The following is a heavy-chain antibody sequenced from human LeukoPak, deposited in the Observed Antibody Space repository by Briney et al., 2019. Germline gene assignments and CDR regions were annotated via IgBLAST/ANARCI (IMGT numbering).Heavy chain of an antibody. CDR1: GFIFKNYA. CDR3: AKADATIGGAFDI. D-gene: IGHD3-3*01. J-gene: IGHJ3*02. CDR2: ISGTSDTT. Sequence: PGGSLRLSCAASGFIFKNYAMSWVRQAPGKGLEWVSIISGTSDTTRYGDSVRGRLTTSRDNPRNTLYLQMNSLRADDTAVYYCAKADATIGGAFDIWGQGTMVTVSS. V-gene: IGHV3-23*01.